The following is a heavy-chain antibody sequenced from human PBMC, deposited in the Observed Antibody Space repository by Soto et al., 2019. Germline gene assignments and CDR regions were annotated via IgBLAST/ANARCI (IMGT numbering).Heavy chain of an antibody. Sequence: DVQLVESGGGLVQPGRSLRLSCAASGFTFDDYAMHWVRQAPGKGLEWVSGISWNRGSIGYADSVKGRFTISRDNAKNSLYLQMNSLRAEDTALYYCARLGFCSGGIFPSHHEAFDMWGQGTMVNVYS. CDR3: ARLGFCSGGIFPSHHEAFDM. J-gene: IGHJ3*02. D-gene: IGHD2-15*01. CDR1: GFTFDDYA. V-gene: IGHV3-9*01. CDR2: ISWNRGSI.